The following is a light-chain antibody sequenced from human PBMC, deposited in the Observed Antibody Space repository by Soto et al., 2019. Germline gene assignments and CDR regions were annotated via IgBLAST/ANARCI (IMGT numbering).Light chain of an antibody. CDR3: SSYTSTSTLYV. V-gene: IGLV2-14*01. CDR2: EVS. Sequence: QSVLTQPASVSGSPGQSITISCTGTSSDVGGYNYVSWYQQHPGKAPKLMIYEVSSRPSGVSNRFSGYKSGNTASLTISGLQAEDEADYYCSSYTSTSTLYVFGRGTKVTVL. CDR1: SSDVGGYNY. J-gene: IGLJ1*01.